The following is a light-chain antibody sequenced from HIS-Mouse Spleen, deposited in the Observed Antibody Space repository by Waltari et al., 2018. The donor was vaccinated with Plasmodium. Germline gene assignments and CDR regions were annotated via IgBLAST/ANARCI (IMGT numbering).Light chain of an antibody. J-gene: IGLJ2*01. CDR3: SSYAGSNNLV. CDR1: SSDVGGYNY. CDR2: EVS. Sequence: QSALTQPPSASGSPGQSVTISCTGTSSDVGGYNYVSWYQQHPGKAPKLMIYEVSKRPSGFPVRVSGSKSGNTASLTVSGLQAEDEAEYYCSSYAGSNNLVFGGGTKLTVL. V-gene: IGLV2-8*01.